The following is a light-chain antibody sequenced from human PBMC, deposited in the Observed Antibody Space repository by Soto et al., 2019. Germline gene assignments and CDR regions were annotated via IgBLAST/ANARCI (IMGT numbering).Light chain of an antibody. V-gene: IGKV2-28*01. Sequence: DIVMTQSPLSLPVTPGEPASISCSSSQSLLHSNGYNYLDWYQQKPGQAPRLLIYGASSRATGIPDRFSGGGSGTDFTLTISRLEPEDFAVYFCQQYAGPPTTFGQGTRLEIK. CDR2: GAS. J-gene: IGKJ5*01. CDR1: QSLLHSNGYNY. CDR3: QQYAGPPTT.